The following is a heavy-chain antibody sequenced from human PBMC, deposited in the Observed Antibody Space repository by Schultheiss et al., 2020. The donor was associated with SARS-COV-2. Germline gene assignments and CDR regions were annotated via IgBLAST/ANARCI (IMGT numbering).Heavy chain of an antibody. Sequence: SLKISCITSGFTFGDYAMSWFRQAPGKGLEWVGFIRSIAYGATTEYAASVKGRFTISRDDSKSIAFLHMNSLKTEDTAVYYCTRDPNDLAYFSPSLQEGYYFDYWGQGTLVTVSS. CDR1: GFTFGDYA. D-gene: IGHD1-1*01. J-gene: IGHJ4*02. CDR2: IRSIAYGATT. V-gene: IGHV3-49*03. CDR3: TRDPNDLAYFSPSLQEGYYFDY.